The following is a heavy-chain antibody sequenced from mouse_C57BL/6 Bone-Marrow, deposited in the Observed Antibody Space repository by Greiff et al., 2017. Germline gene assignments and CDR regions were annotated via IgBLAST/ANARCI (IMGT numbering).Heavy chain of an antibody. CDR2: IDPSDSYT. Sequence: QVQLKQPGAELVMPGASVKLSCKASGYTFTSYWMHWVKQRPGQGLEWIGEIDPSDSYTNYNQKFKGKSTLTVDKSSSTAYMQLSSLTSEDSAVYYCARNGNFTWVAYWGRETLVTVSA. V-gene: IGHV1-69*01. D-gene: IGHD2-1*01. CDR3: ARNGNFTWVAY. J-gene: IGHJ3*01. CDR1: GYTFTSYW.